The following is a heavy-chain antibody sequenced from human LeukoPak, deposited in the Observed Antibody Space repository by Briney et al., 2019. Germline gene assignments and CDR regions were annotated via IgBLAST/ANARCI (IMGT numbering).Heavy chain of an antibody. J-gene: IGHJ3*02. D-gene: IGHD3-22*01. V-gene: IGHV4-59*12. CDR2: IYYSGST. CDR1: GGSISRYY. Sequence: SETLSLTCTVSGGSISRYYWSWIRQPPGKGLEWIGYIYYSGSTSYNPFLKSRVTISVDTSKNQFSLKLSSVTAADTAVYYCAREGYYDTSASGAFDIWGQGTVVTVSS. CDR3: AREGYYDTSASGAFDI.